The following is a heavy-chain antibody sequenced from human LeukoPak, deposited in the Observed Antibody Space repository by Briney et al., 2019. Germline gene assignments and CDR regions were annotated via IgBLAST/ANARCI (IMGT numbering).Heavy chain of an antibody. CDR1: GFTFSSYS. V-gene: IGHV3-48*04. CDR3: ARQWYYYDSSGYYYDAFDI. Sequence: PGGSLRLSCAASGFTFSSYSMNWVRQAPGKGLEWVSYISSSSSTIYYADSVKGRFTISRDNAKNSLYLQMSSLRAEDTAVYYCARQWYYYDSSGYYYDAFDIWGQGTMVTVSS. CDR2: ISSSSSTI. J-gene: IGHJ3*02. D-gene: IGHD3-22*01.